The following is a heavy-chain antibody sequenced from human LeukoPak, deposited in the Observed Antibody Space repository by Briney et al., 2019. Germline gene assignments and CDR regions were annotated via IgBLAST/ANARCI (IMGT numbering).Heavy chain of an antibody. CDR2: IKEDGSET. J-gene: IGHJ4*02. V-gene: IGHV3-7*01. Sequence: GGSLRLSCAASGFSFGTYWMSWVRQAPGKGLEWVANIKEDGSETYYVDSLRGRFTISRDNVKNSLYLQINSLRAEDTAVYYCGRDSFETDIDYWGQGTLVTVSS. CDR3: GRDSFETDIDY. CDR1: GFSFGTYW. D-gene: IGHD1-14*01.